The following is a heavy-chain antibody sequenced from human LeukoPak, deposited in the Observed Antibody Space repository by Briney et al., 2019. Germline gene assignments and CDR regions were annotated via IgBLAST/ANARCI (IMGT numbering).Heavy chain of an antibody. CDR3: ANEIRPNDY. CDR2: IRGNSETI. J-gene: IGHJ4*02. CDR1: GFIFSNYG. D-gene: IGHD4-17*01. Sequence: PGGSLRLSCTASGFIFSNYGMNWVRQAPGKGLEWISYIRGNSETIHYADSVKGRFTISRDNAKNSLSLQMTSLRAEDTAVYYCANEIRPNDYWGQGTQVTVSS. V-gene: IGHV3-48*01.